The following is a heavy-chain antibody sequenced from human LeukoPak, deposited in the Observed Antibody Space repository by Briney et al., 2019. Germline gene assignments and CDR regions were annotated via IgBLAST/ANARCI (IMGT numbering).Heavy chain of an antibody. D-gene: IGHD5-18*01. CDR1: GFTFSSYW. J-gene: IGHJ4*02. CDR2: INSDGSST. CDR3: ARGARFYGYGHFDY. Sequence: GGSLRLSCAASGFTFSSYWMHWVRQAPGKGLVWVSRINSDGSSTSYADSVKGRFTISRDNAKNTLYLQMNSLRAEDTAVYYCARGARFYGYGHFDYWGQGTLVTVSS. V-gene: IGHV3-74*01.